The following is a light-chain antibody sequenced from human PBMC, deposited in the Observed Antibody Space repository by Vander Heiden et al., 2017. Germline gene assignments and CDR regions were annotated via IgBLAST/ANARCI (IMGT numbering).Light chain of an antibody. CDR1: SGSIVSSH. V-gene: IGLV6-57*01. CDR2: EDN. CDR3: QSYDSDNHVI. Sequence: NFMLTQSHSVSESPGKTITISCTRSSGSIVSSHVQWSQQRPGSSPTTVIYEDNRRPSGVPDRFSGSIDSSSNSASLTISGLRTEDEADYYCQSYDSDNHVIFGGGTKLTVL. J-gene: IGLJ2*01.